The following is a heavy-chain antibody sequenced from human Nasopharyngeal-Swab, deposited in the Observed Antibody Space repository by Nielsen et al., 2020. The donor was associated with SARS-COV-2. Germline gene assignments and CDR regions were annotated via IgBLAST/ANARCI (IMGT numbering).Heavy chain of an antibody. CDR3: ARVKVCRSGWFLVDYYYMDV. J-gene: IGHJ6*03. Sequence: VRQAPGQGLEWMGWMNPNSGNTGYAQKFQGRVTMTRNTSISTAYMELSSLRSEDTAVYYCARVKVCRSGWFLVDYYYMDVWGKGTTVTVSS. V-gene: IGHV1-8*01. D-gene: IGHD6-19*01. CDR2: MNPNSGNT.